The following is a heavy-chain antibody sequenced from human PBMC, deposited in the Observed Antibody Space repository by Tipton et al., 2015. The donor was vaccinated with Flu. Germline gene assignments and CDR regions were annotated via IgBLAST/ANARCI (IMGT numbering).Heavy chain of an antibody. Sequence: QVQLVQSGAEVKKPDTSVTVSCKAIGYTFTDYYIHWVRQAPGQGLEWMGRIHPNSGVTRIAQSFQGRVTMTKDTSVSTAYMEMRRLRSDDTAVYYCSRDPVTYGDYGESFAVWGQGTLVTVSS. D-gene: IGHD4/OR15-4a*01. CDR1: GYTFTDYY. J-gene: IGHJ3*01. V-gene: IGHV1-2*06. CDR2: IHPNSGVT. CDR3: SRDPVTYGDYGESFAV.